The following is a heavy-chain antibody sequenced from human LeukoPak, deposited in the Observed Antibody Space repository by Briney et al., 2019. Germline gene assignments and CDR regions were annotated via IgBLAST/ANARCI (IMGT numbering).Heavy chain of an antibody. CDR3: ATVIGDGYNYFDY. V-gene: IGHV1-24*01. D-gene: IGHD5-24*01. J-gene: IGHJ4*02. Sequence: ASVKVSCKVSGYTLTELSMHWVRPAPGKGLAWMGGFDTEDGETIYAPKCQGRVTMTEDTSTDTAYMELSSLRSEDTAVYYCATVIGDGYNYFDYWGQGTLVTVSS. CDR1: GYTLTELS. CDR2: FDTEDGET.